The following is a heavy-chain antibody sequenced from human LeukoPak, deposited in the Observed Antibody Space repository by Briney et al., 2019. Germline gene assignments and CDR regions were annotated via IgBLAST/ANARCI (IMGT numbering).Heavy chain of an antibody. CDR2: IYQSGYT. V-gene: IGHV4-4*02. D-gene: IGHD5-18*01. CDR3: ARYNYGYDALDF. J-gene: IGHJ3*01. Sequence: SETLSLTCNVSGASIISTNWWNWVRQPPGKGLEWIGEIYQSGYTKYNPSLKNRVTMSVDRSKNQFSLRLNSVTAADTAVYYCARYNYGYDALDFWGQGTMVTVSS. CDR1: GASIISTNW.